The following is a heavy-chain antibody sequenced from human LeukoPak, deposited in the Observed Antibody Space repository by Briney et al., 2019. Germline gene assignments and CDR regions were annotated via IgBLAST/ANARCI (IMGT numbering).Heavy chain of an antibody. V-gene: IGHV4-59*01. CDR1: GGSISSYY. CDR3: ARGYDSGIYGWFDL. D-gene: IGHD3-10*01. CDR2: ISHSGST. J-gene: IGHJ5*02. Sequence: RPSETLSLTCIVAGGSISSYYCIWSRQPPGKGLGWIGHISHSGSTSYNPSLQSRLTISVDMSKQEFSLRLNSVTAADRALYYCARGYDSGIYGWFDLWGEGTVVSVSS.